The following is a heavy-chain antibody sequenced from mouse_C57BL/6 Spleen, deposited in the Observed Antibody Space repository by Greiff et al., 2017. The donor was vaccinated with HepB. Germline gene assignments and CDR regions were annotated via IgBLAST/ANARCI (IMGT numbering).Heavy chain of an antibody. CDR1: GFTFSSYG. V-gene: IGHV5-6*01. CDR3: ARHYAMDY. Sequence: DVQLVESGGDLVKPGGSLKLSCAASGFTFSSYGMSWVRQTPDKRLEWVATISSGGSYTYYPDSVKGRFTISRDNAKNTLYLQMSSLKSEDTAMYYCARHYAMDYWGQGTSVTVSS. J-gene: IGHJ4*01. CDR2: ISSGGSYT.